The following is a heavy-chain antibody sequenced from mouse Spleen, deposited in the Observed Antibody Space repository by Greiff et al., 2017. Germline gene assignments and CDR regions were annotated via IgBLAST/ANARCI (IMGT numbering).Heavy chain of an antibody. V-gene: IGHV1-81*01. Sequence: QVQLQQSGAELARPGASVKLSCKASGYTFTSYGISWVKQRTGQGLEWIGEIYPRSGNTYYNEKFKGKATLTADKSSSTAYMELRSLTSEDSAVYFCARRLGSAYFDYWGQGTTLTVSS. CDR3: ARRLGSAYFDY. J-gene: IGHJ2*01. CDR1: GYTFTSYG. D-gene: IGHD1-2*01. CDR2: IYPRSGNT.